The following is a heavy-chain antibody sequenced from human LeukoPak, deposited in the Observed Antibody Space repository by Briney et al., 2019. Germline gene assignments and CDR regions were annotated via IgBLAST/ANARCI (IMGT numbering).Heavy chain of an antibody. CDR2: ISRDGNTI. CDR1: GFTFTPYT. CDR3: AKGTTGT. J-gene: IGHJ5*02. D-gene: IGHD2-8*02. Sequence: GGSLRLSCAATGFTFTPYTMNWFRKPPGKGLEWVSYISRDGNTIYYADSVKGRFTISRDNAKKSLFLQMDSLRVEDTAMYYCAKGTTGTWGQGTLVTVSS. V-gene: IGHV3-48*01.